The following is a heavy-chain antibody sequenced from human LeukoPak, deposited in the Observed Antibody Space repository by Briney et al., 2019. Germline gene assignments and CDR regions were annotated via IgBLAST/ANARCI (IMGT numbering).Heavy chain of an antibody. CDR2: IYSGGST. V-gene: IGHV3-53*01. J-gene: IGHJ4*02. CDR1: GFTVSSNY. CDR3: TTAGGGSYSSSWYDDY. D-gene: IGHD6-13*01. Sequence: GGSLRLSCAASGFTVSSNYMSWVRQAPGKGLEWVSVIYSGGSTYYTDSVKGRFTISRDNSKNTLYLQMNSLKTEDTAVYYCTTAGGGSYSSSWYDDYWGQGTLVTVSS.